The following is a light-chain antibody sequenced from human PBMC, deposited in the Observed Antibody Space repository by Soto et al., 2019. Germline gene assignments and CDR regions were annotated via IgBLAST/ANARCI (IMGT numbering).Light chain of an antibody. Sequence: EIVLTQSPAPLSVSPGERATLSFRASQSVSSNLAWYQQKPGQAPRLLIYGASTRATGIPARFSGSGSGTEFTLTISSLQSEDFAVYYCQQYNNWPWTFGQGTKVDIK. V-gene: IGKV3-15*01. CDR2: GAS. J-gene: IGKJ1*01. CDR3: QQYNNWPWT. CDR1: QSVSSN.